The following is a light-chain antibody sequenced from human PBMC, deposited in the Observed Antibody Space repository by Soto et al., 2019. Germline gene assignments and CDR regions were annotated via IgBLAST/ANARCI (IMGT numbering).Light chain of an antibody. CDR1: QGISSA. J-gene: IGKJ5*01. Sequence: AIQLTQSPSSLSASVGDRVTITCRASQGISSALAWYQQKPGKAPKLLIYDASSLESGVPSRFSGSGSGTDFTLTISSRQPEDFATYYCQQFNSYPITFGQGTRPEIK. V-gene: IGKV1-13*02. CDR3: QQFNSYPIT. CDR2: DAS.